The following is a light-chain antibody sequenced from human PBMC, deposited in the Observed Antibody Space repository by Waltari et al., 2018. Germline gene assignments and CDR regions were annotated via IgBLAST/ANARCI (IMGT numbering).Light chain of an antibody. V-gene: IGKV1-5*03. Sequence: DISMTQSPSTLPASVVDRDTTTCRASQSISTLLAWFQQKPGNPPKLLIYKTFNLERGVPSRFSGSGSGTEFTLTITSLQPDDFATYYCQQYSSSSMFSFGQGTKLEIK. CDR1: QSISTL. CDR2: KTF. J-gene: IGKJ2*03. CDR3: QQYSSSSMFS.